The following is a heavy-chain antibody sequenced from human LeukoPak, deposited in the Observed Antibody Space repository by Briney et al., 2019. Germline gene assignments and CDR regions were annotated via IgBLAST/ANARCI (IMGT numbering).Heavy chain of an antibody. Sequence: ASVKVSCXVSGYTLTELSMHWVRQAPGKGLEWMGGFDPEDGETIYAQKFQGRVTMTEDTSTDTAYMELSSLRSEDTAVYCCASRRHDYVWGSYRPTAEYFQHWGQGTLVTVSS. J-gene: IGHJ1*01. V-gene: IGHV1-24*01. D-gene: IGHD3-16*02. CDR2: FDPEDGET. CDR3: ASRRHDYVWGSYRPTAEYFQH. CDR1: GYTLTELS.